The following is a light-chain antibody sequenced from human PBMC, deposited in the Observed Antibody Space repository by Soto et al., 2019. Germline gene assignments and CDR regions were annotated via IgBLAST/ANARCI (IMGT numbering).Light chain of an antibody. CDR3: SSLDDSLSGVV. V-gene: IGLV1-47*01. J-gene: IGLJ2*01. Sequence: QSVLTQPPSASGTPGQRVTISCSGSSSNIGSNYVYWYQQLPGTAPKLLIYRSNQRPSGVPDRFSGSKSGTSASLAISGLRSGDEADYYCSSLDDSLSGVVFGGGTQLTVL. CDR2: RSN. CDR1: SSNIGSNY.